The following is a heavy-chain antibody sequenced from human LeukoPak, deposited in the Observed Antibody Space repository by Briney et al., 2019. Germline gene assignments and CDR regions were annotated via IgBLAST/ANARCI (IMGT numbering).Heavy chain of an antibody. CDR2: IYPGDSDT. V-gene: IGHV5-51*01. CDR3: ARHYGILTGYSHFDY. CDR1: GYSFTSYW. D-gene: IGHD3-9*01. J-gene: IGHJ4*02. Sequence: GESLKISCKASGYSFTSYWIGWVRQMPGKGLEWMGIIYPGDSDTRYSPSFQGLVTISADKSISTAYLQWSSLKASDTAMYYCARHYGILTGYSHFDYWGQGTLVTVSS.